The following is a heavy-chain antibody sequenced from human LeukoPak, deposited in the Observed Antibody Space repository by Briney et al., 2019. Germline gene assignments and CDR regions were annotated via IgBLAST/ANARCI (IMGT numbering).Heavy chain of an antibody. V-gene: IGHV4-39*01. J-gene: IGHJ6*03. D-gene: IGHD5-18*01. Sequence: PSETLSLTCTVSGGSISSSSYYWGWIRQPPGKGLEWIGSIYYSGSTYYNPSLKSRVTISVDTSKNQFSLKLSSVTAADTAVYYCARQDRGYSPFYYYYYMDAWGKGTTVTISS. CDR2: IYYSGST. CDR3: ARQDRGYSPFYYYYYMDA. CDR1: GGSISSSSYY.